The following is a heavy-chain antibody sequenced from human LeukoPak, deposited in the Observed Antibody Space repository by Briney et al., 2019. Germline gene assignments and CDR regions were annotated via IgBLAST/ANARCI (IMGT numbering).Heavy chain of an antibody. D-gene: IGHD3-16*02. Sequence: GGSLRLSCAVSGFTFSSYAMRWVRQAPGKGLEWVSAISGSGGSQYYADSVKGRFTISRDNSKNTLYLQMNSLRAEDTAVYYCAKDSVWGSYRPTQIDYWGQGTLVTVSS. CDR2: ISGSGGSQ. CDR3: AKDSVWGSYRPTQIDY. J-gene: IGHJ4*02. V-gene: IGHV3-23*01. CDR1: GFTFSSYA.